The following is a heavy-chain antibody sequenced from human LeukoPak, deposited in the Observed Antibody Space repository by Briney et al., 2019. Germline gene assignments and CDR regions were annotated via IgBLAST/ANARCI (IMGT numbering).Heavy chain of an antibody. CDR1: GFTFSSYA. V-gene: IGHV3-23*01. CDR3: ARVSIYSYGHFDF. J-gene: IGHJ4*02. Sequence: GGSLRLSCAASGFTFSSYAMTWVRQAPGKGLQWVSTISVSGENTYYADSVKGRFTISRDISKSTLYLQMSSLRAEDTAVYYCARVSIYSYGHFDFWGQGTLVTVSS. D-gene: IGHD5-18*01. CDR2: ISVSGENT.